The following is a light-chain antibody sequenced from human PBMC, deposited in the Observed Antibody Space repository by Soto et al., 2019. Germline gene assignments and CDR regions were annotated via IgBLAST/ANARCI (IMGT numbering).Light chain of an antibody. Sequence: EIAFTQSPFTLSASPGERATLSCRASQSVSSYLAWYQQKPGQAPRLLIYDASNRATGIPARFSGSGSGTEFTLTISSLQSEDFAVYYCQQYNNWSPITFGQGTRLEIK. CDR2: DAS. CDR3: QQYNNWSPIT. V-gene: IGKV3D-15*01. J-gene: IGKJ5*01. CDR1: QSVSSY.